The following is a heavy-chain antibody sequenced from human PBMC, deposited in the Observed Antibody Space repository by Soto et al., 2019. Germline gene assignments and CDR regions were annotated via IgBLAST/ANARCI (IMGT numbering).Heavy chain of an antibody. CDR3: AKDFRDYGDYSVLPTGFDP. J-gene: IGHJ5*02. CDR1: GFTFSSYA. Sequence: GGSLRLSCAASGFTFSSYAMSWVRQAPGKGLEWVSAISGSGGSTYYADSVKGRFTISRDNSKNTLYLQMNSLRAEDTAVYYCAKDFRDYGDYSVLPTGFDPWGQGTLVTVSS. D-gene: IGHD4-17*01. V-gene: IGHV3-23*01. CDR2: ISGSGGST.